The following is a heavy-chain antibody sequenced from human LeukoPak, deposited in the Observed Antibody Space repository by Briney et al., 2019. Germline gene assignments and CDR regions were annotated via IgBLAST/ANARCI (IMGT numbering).Heavy chain of an antibody. Sequence: ASVKVSCKASGYTFTTYDINWVRQATGQGLEWMGWMNPNSGNTGYAQKFHGRVIFTRNPSINTAYMELSSLRSDDTAVYYCARAGGRSWFDPWGQGTLVTVSS. CDR2: MNPNSGNT. V-gene: IGHV1-8*01. CDR3: ARAGGRSWFDP. J-gene: IGHJ5*02. CDR1: GYTFTTYD.